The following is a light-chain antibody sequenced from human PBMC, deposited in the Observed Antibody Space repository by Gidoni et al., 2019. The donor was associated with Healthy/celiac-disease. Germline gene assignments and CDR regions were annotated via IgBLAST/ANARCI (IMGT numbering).Light chain of an antibody. J-gene: IGLJ3*02. Sequence: QPVLTQSSSASASLGSSVKLTCTLSSGHSSYIIAWHQQQPGKAPRYLMKLEGSGSYNKGSGVPDRFSGSSSGADRYLTIANLQFEDEADYYCETWDTSLRVFGGGTKLNVX. V-gene: IGLV4-60*02. CDR2: LEGSGSY. CDR1: SGHSSYI. CDR3: ETWDTSLRV.